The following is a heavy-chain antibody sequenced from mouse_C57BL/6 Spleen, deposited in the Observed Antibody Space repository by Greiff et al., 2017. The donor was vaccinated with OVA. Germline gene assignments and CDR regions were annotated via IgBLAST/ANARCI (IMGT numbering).Heavy chain of an antibody. CDR2: IDPENGDT. D-gene: IGHD1-2*01. V-gene: IGHV14-4*01. J-gene: IGHJ4*01. CDR3: TTRGVITTVHAMDY. CDR1: GFNIKDDY. Sequence: VQLQQSGAELVRPGASVKLSCTASGFNIKDDYMPWVKQRPEQGLEWIGWIDPENGDTEYASKFQGKATITADTSSNTAYLQLSSLTSEDTAVYYCTTRGVITTVHAMDYWGQGTSVTVSS.